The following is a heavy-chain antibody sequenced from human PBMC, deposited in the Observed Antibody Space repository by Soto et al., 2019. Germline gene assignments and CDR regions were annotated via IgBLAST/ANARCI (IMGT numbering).Heavy chain of an antibody. CDR3: ARRAIGYCSGGSCYSYYMDV. Sequence: PGESLKISCKGSGYSFTSYWIGWVRQMPGKGLEWMGIIYPGDSDTRYSPSFQGQVTISADKSISTAYLQWCSLKASDTAMYYCARRAIGYCSGGSCYSYYMDVWGKGTTVTVSS. J-gene: IGHJ6*03. CDR1: GYSFTSYW. V-gene: IGHV5-51*01. D-gene: IGHD2-15*01. CDR2: IYPGDSDT.